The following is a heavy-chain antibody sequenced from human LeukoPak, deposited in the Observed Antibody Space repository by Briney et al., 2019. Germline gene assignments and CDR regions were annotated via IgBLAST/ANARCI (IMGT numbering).Heavy chain of an antibody. CDR2: ISGSGGST. V-gene: IGHV3-23*01. J-gene: IGHJ4*02. CDR3: TRDQTPYY. Sequence: GGSLRLSCAASGFTFSSYAMSWVRQAPGKGLEWVSAISGSGGSTYYADSVKGRFTISRDDSKSIAYLQMNSLKTEDTAVYYCTRDQTPYYWGQGTLVTVSS. D-gene: IGHD2-15*01. CDR1: GFTFSSYA.